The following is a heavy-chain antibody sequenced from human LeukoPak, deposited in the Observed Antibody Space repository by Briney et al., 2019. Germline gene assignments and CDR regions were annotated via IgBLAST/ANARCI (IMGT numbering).Heavy chain of an antibody. D-gene: IGHD2-8*01. CDR1: GGSVSSSNFY. CDR2: ISYSGST. J-gene: IGHJ5*02. V-gene: IGHV4-39*01. Sequence: SETLSLTCTVSGGSVSSSNFYWGWVRQPPGEGLEWIGSISYSGSTSYNPSLKSRVTISVDTSKNQISLNLNSVTAADTAVYYCASGFGVFGPWGQGTLVAVSS. CDR3: ASGFGVFGP.